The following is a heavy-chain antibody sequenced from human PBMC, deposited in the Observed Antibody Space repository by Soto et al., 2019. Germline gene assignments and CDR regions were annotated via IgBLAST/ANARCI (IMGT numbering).Heavy chain of an antibody. CDR2: ISGSGGST. J-gene: IGHJ6*03. CDR3: AKDGYSSSFLYYYYYMDV. Sequence: GGSLGLSCAASGFTFSSNAMSWVRQAPGKGLEWVSAISGSGGSTYYADSVKGRFTISRDNSKNTLYLQMNSLRAEDTAVYYCAKDGYSSSFLYYYYYMDVWGKGTTVTVSS. D-gene: IGHD6-6*01. CDR1: GFTFSSNA. V-gene: IGHV3-23*01.